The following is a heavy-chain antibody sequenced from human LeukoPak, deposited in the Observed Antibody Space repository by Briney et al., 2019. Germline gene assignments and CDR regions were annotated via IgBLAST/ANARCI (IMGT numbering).Heavy chain of an antibody. D-gene: IGHD3-10*01. CDR2: IVPDGRDT. CDR3: SGRYGPGPV. CDR1: GYTFSAHH. V-gene: IGHV1-2*02. J-gene: IGHJ4*02. Sequence: GASVKVSFKASGYTFSAHHIHWVRQARGQGLEWMGWIVPDGRDTKYAEKFQGRMTLTVDTSITTAYMELHSLTSDDTAVYYCSGRYGPGPVWGQGTLITASS.